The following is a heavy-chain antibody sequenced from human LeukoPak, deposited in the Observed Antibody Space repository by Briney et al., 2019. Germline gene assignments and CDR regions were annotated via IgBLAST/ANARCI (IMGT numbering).Heavy chain of an antibody. CDR1: GFTFSNAW. CDR3: TXPFPARYCSSTICYLPDDAFDI. CDR2: IXXXXXDGTT. V-gene: IGHV3-15*01. Sequence: TGGSLRLSCAASGFTFSNAWMXXXRQAPGKGLEWVGRIXXXXXDGTTDYAAPXKGRFAISRDDSKKTLYLQMNSLKTEDTAVYYCTXPFPARYCSSTICYLPDDAFDIWGQGTMVTASS. J-gene: IGHJ3*02. D-gene: IGHD2-2*01.